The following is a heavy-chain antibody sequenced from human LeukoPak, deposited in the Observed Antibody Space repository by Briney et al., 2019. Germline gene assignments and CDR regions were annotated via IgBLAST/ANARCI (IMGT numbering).Heavy chain of an antibody. CDR3: AREFSTSSTAFDM. Sequence: SETLSLTCAVYGGSLSDYYWSWIRLPPGKGLEWIGEINQNRGSLNYNPSLKSRVRISVDTSRNQVSLRLSSVTAADTALYYCAREFSTSSTAFDMWGQGTMVTVSS. V-gene: IGHV4-34*01. D-gene: IGHD6-6*01. CDR1: GGSLSDYY. CDR2: INQNRGSL. J-gene: IGHJ3*02.